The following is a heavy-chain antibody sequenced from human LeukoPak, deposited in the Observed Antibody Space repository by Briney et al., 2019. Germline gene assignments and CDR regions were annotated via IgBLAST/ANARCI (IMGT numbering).Heavy chain of an antibody. D-gene: IGHD4-23*01. Sequence: PSETLSLTCTVSGGSLSSSSYYWGWIRQPPGKGLEWLGSIYYSGSTYYNPSLKSRVTISVDTSKNQFSLKLSSVTAADTAVYYCARAPYGGNSAVDYWGQGTLVTVSS. V-gene: IGHV4-39*07. CDR3: ARAPYGGNSAVDY. CDR1: GGSLSSSSYY. CDR2: IYYSGST. J-gene: IGHJ4*02.